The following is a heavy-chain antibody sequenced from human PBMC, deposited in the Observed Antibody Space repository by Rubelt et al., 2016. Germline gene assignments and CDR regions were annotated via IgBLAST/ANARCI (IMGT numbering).Heavy chain of an antibody. V-gene: IGHV4-39*01. CDR2: IYYSGST. D-gene: IGHD6-13*01. CDR1: GGSISSSSYY. J-gene: IGHJ4*02. Sequence: QLQLQESGPGLVKPSETLSLTCTVSGGSISSSSYYWGWIRQPPGKGLEWIGSIYYSGSTYHNSPLKSRVTISVDTSKNQFSLNLTSVTAADVAVYYCARLIAAVFVDSWGQGTLVTVSS. CDR3: ARLIAAVFVDS.